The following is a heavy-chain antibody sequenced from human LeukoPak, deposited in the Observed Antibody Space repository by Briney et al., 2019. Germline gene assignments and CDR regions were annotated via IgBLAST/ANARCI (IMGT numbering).Heavy chain of an antibody. J-gene: IGHJ4*02. D-gene: IGHD1-1*01. CDR1: GFTFSSYA. CDR2: IKSTGDTT. CDR3: AKSPMHFYTAPKTGY. V-gene: IGHV3-23*01. Sequence: PGGSLRLSCAASGFTFSSYAMTWVRQAPGKGLEWVATIKSTGDTTYYADSVKGRFTISRDNSKKTVSLQMDSLRADDTAIYFCAKSPMHFYTAPKTGYWGQGTLVTVSS.